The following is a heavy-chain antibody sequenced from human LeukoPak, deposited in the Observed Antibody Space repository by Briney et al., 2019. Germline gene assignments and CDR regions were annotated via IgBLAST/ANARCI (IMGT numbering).Heavy chain of an antibody. CDR3: ARVLKPLRYFDY. CDR2: IYYSGST. Sequence: SETLSLTCTVSGGSISSGGYYWSWIRQHPGKGLEWIGYIYYSGSTYYNPSLKSRVTISVDTSKNQFSLKLSSVTAADAAVYYCARVLKPLRYFDYWGQGTLVTVSS. V-gene: IGHV4-31*03. D-gene: IGHD4/OR15-4a*01. J-gene: IGHJ4*02. CDR1: GGSISSGGYY.